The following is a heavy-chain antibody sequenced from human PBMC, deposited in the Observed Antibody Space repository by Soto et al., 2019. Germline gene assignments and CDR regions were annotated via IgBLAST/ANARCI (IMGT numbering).Heavy chain of an antibody. J-gene: IGHJ4*02. V-gene: IGHV3-30*18. D-gene: IGHD1-20*01. CDR1: GFTFSSYG. CDR2: ISYDGSNK. Sequence: SCAASGFTFSSYGMHWVRQAPGKGLEWVAVISYDGSNKYYADSVKGRFTISRDNSKNTLYLQMNSLRAEDTAVYYCAKDLRWGITGTTAPFDYWGQGTLVTVSS. CDR3: AKDLRWGITGTTAPFDY.